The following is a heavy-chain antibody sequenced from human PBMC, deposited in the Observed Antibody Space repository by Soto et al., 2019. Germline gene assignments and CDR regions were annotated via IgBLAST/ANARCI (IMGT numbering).Heavy chain of an antibody. CDR2: IYPGDSDT. CDR1: GYSFTSYW. J-gene: IGHJ5*02. Sequence: PGESLKISCKGSGYSFTSYWIGWVRQMPGKGLEWMGIIYPGDSDTRYSPSFQGQVAISADKSISTAYLRWSSLKASDTAMYYCARLGRDSSSSSPCDPWGQGTLVTVSS. D-gene: IGHD6-6*01. CDR3: ARLGRDSSSSSPCDP. V-gene: IGHV5-51*01.